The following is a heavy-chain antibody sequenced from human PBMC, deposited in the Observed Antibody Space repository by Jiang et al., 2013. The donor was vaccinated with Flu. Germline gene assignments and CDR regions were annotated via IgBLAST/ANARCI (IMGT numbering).Heavy chain of an antibody. CDR1: GGSFSGYY. CDR3: ARGLKAVAGHYYYGMDV. V-gene: IGHV4-34*01. J-gene: IGHJ6*02. D-gene: IGHD6-19*01. Sequence: LLKPSETLSLTCAVYGGSFSGYYWSWIRQPPGKGLEWIGEINHSGSTNYNPSLKSRVTISVDTSKNQFSLKLSSVTAADTAVYYCARGLKAVAGHYYYGMDVWGQGTTVTVSS. CDR2: INHSGST.